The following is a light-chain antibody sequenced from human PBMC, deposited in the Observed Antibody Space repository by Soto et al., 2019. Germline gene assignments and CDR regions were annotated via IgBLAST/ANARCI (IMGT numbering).Light chain of an antibody. J-gene: IGKJ5*01. CDR2: GAS. V-gene: IGKV3-15*01. Sequence: EIVMTQSPATLSVSPGERATLSCRASQSVSSNLAWYQQKPGQAPRLLIYGASTRATGIPARFSGSGSGTEFTLTISSLQSEDSAVYYXQQHNXWPITFXQGTRLEIK. CDR1: QSVSSN. CDR3: QQHNXWPIT.